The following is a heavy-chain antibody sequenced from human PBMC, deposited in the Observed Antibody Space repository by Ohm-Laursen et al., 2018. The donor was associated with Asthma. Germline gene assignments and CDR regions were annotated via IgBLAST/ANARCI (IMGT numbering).Heavy chain of an antibody. D-gene: IGHD2-21*02. CDR1: GFTFSDYY. J-gene: IGHJ4*02. CDR2: ISSSGSTI. Sequence: GSLRLSCAASGFTFSDYYMSWIRQAPGKGLEWVSYISSSGSTIYYADSVKGRFTISRDNAKNSLYLQMSSLRDEDTAVYYCARDRGGDRSFDYWGQGTLVTVSS. V-gene: IGHV3-11*04. CDR3: ARDRGGDRSFDY.